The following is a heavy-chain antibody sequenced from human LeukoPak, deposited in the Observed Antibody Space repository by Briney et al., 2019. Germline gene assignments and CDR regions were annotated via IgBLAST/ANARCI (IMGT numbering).Heavy chain of an antibody. Sequence: GGSLRLSCAASGFTFSSYAMSWVRQAPGKGLEWVAVISYDGSNYYYADSVKGRFTISRDNSKNTLYLQMNSLRAEDTAVYYCARTYYDSTGYYGWEYYFDYWGQGTLVTVSS. J-gene: IGHJ4*02. CDR3: ARTYYDSTGYYGWEYYFDY. V-gene: IGHV3-30*03. CDR2: ISYDGSNY. CDR1: GFTFSSYA. D-gene: IGHD3-22*01.